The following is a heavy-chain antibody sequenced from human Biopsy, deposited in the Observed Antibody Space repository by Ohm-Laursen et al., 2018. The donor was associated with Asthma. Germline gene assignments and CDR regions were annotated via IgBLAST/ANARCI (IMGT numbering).Heavy chain of an antibody. D-gene: IGHD3-9*01. CDR3: ARTYYDFLTGQVNDAFAM. CDR1: GYTFINYA. CDR2: VNTASQGT. Sequence: ASVKVSCKASGYTFINYAIHWVRQAPGQRLGWMGLVNTASQGTVYSQKFQGRVSITRDTSASSAYMDLSSLRSEDTAVYYCARTYYDFLTGQVNDAFAMWGQGTMVTVSS. J-gene: IGHJ3*02. V-gene: IGHV1-3*04.